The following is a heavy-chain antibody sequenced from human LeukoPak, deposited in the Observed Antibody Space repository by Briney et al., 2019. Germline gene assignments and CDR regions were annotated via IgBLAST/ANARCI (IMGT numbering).Heavy chain of an antibody. J-gene: IGHJ1*01. Sequence: ASVKVSCKASGYTFTGYYMHWVRQAPGQGPEWMGWMNPNYGTTGYTQKFQGRLTMTRDIATGTAYMELSSLKSDDTAVYFCARYEPLLRYFQLWGQGTLVTVSA. CDR1: GYTFTGYY. CDR2: MNPNYGTT. V-gene: IGHV1-2*02. CDR3: ARYEPLLRYFQL. D-gene: IGHD3-16*01.